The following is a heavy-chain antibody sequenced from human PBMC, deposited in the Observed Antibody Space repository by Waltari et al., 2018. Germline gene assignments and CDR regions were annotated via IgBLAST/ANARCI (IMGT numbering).Heavy chain of an antibody. Sequence: QVQLQESGPGLVKPSETLSLTCTVSGGSISSYYWSWIRQPPGKGLAWIGYIYYSGSTNSNPSLKSRVTISVDTSKNQFSLKLSSVTAADTAVYYCARLTTGYRTYYFDYWGQGTLVTVSS. CDR3: ARLTTGYRTYYFDY. V-gene: IGHV4-59*08. D-gene: IGHD3-9*01. CDR2: IYYSGST. CDR1: GGSISSYY. J-gene: IGHJ4*02.